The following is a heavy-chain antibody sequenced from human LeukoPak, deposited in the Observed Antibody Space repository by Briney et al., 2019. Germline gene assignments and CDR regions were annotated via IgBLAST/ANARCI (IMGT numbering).Heavy chain of an antibody. CDR3: AKSGPYYYDY. CDR1: GFTFSTYG. V-gene: IGHV3-23*01. CDR2: FGGSGASV. J-gene: IGHJ4*02. D-gene: IGHD3-10*01. Sequence: GGSLRLSCAASGFTFSTYGMSWVHQAPGKGLEWVSTFGGSGASVHYADSVKGRFTVSRDNSKNTLYLQMNSLRVEDTAVYYCAKSGPYYYDYWGQGTLVTVSS.